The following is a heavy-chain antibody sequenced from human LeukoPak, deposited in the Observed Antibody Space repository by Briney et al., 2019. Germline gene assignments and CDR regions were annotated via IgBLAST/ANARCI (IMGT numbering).Heavy chain of an antibody. J-gene: IGHJ4*02. D-gene: IGHD2-2*01. CDR2: ISYDGSNK. Sequence: GRSLRLSCAASGFTFSSYGMHWVRQAPGKGLEWVAVISYDGSNKYYADSVKGRFTISRDNSKNTLYLQMNSLRAEDTAVYYCAKSGASRVPEIPAAPLDYWAREPWSPSPQ. CDR1: GFTFSSYG. V-gene: IGHV3-30*18. CDR3: AKSGASRVPEIPAAPLDY.